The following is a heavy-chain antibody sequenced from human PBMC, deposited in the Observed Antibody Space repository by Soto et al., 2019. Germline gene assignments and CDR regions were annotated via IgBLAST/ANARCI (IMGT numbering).Heavy chain of an antibody. J-gene: IGHJ6*03. CDR2: MNPNSGNT. CDR1: GYTFTSYD. V-gene: IGHV1-8*01. D-gene: IGHD2-2*01. Sequence: QVQLVQSGAEVKKPGASVKVSCKASGYTFTSYDINWVRQATGQGPEWMGWMNPNSGNTGYAQKFQGRVTMTRNTSISTAYMELSSLRSEDTAVYYCAYAISASYYYYMDVWGKGTTVTVSS. CDR3: AYAISASYYYYMDV.